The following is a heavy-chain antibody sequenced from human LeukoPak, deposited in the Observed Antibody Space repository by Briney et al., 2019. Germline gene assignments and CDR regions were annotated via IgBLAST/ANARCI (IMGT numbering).Heavy chain of an antibody. Sequence: GGSLRLSCVGSGFTFSNAWMTWVRQAPGKGLEWVGRIKTGTDGGTTDYAAPVKGRFTISRDDSRNTLYLQMNSLRAEDTAIYYCAKDHSSPRNYYYGMDVWGQGTTVTVSS. CDR2: IKTGTDGGTT. J-gene: IGHJ6*02. CDR1: GFTFSNAW. V-gene: IGHV3-15*01. D-gene: IGHD1-14*01. CDR3: AKDHSSPRNYYYGMDV.